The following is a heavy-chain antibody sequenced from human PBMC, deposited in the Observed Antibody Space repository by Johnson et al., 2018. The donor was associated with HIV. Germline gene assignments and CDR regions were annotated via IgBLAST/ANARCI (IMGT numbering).Heavy chain of an antibody. Sequence: VQLVESGGGLVQPGGYLRLSCAASGFIVSSNYMSWVRQAPGKGLEWVSVLYSGGSTYYADSVKGRFSISRDNSKNTLYLQMNSLRAEDTAVYFCARERHYYGSVRPRERQGDAFDIWGQGTMVTVAS. CDR2: LYSGGST. CDR3: ARERHYYGSVRPRERQGDAFDI. D-gene: IGHD3-10*01. V-gene: IGHV3-66*01. J-gene: IGHJ3*02. CDR1: GFIVSSNY.